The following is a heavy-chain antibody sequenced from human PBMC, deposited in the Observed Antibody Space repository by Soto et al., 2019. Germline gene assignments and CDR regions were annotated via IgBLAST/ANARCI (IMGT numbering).Heavy chain of an antibody. D-gene: IGHD3-10*01. Sequence: QAQLVESGGGVVQSGRSLTLSCAVSGFTLRSCGIHWVRQAPGKGLEWVAVIWYDGSNKYYADFVKGRFTISRDDSKNTVYLQMNSLRAEDTALYYCARDLAFSYNMPNDAFTIWGQGTMVTVSS. CDR2: IWYDGSNK. CDR1: GFTLRSCG. J-gene: IGHJ3*02. V-gene: IGHV3-33*01. CDR3: ARDLAFSYNMPNDAFTI.